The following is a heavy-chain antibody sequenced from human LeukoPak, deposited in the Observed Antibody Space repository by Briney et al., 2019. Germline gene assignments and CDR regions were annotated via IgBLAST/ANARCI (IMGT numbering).Heavy chain of an antibody. D-gene: IGHD2-2*01. CDR2: TSTSGGDT. CDR3: AKARGYCSGTSCLFDY. J-gene: IGHJ4*02. V-gene: IGHV3-23*01. Sequence: GGSLRLSCAASGFTFSTYAMSWVRQAPGKGLEWVSGTSTSGGDTYYADSVKGRFTISRDNSRNTLYLQMNSLRAEDTALYYCAKARGYCSGTSCLFDYWGQGTLVTVSP. CDR1: GFTFSTYA.